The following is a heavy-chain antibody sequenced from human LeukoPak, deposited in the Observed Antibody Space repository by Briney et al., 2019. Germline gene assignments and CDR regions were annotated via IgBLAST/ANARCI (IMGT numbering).Heavy chain of an antibody. CDR2: IHTSGSS. CDR1: GGSISNNH. V-gene: IGHV4-4*07. D-gene: IGHD6-19*01. J-gene: IGHJ4*02. CDR3: ARRDISSGWSFDY. Sequence: SESLSLTCTVSGGSISNNHWSWIRQPAGKSLDWIGQIHTSGSSNYNPPLKSRVTMSIDTPETQLSLTIRSVTAADTAVYYCARRDISSGWSFDYWGQGTLVTVSS.